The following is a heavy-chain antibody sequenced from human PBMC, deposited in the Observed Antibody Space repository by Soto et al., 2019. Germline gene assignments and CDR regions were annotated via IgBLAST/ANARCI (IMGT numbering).Heavy chain of an antibody. CDR3: ARQYSSSWYEYYFDY. CDR2: INSDGSST. V-gene: IGHV3-74*01. D-gene: IGHD6-13*01. Sequence: GGSLGLSCAASGFTFSSYWMHWVRQAPGKGLVWVSRINSDGSSTSYADSVKGRFTISRDNAKNTLYLQMNSLRAEDTAVYYCARQYSSSWYEYYFDYWGQGTLVTVSS. J-gene: IGHJ4*02. CDR1: GFTFSSYW.